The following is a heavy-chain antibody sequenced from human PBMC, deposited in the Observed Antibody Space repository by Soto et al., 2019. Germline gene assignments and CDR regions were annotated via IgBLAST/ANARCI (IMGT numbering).Heavy chain of an antibody. CDR2: INPNSGGT. J-gene: IGHJ4*02. CDR1: GYTFTGYY. D-gene: IGHD3-3*01. CDR3: ARDPDYDFWSGYPCY. Sequence: GASVKVSFKASGYTFTGYYMHWVRQAPGQGLEWMGWINPNSGGTNYAQKFQGRVTMTRDTSISTAYMELSRLRSDDTAVYYCARDPDYDFWSGYPCYWGQGTLVTVSS. V-gene: IGHV1-2*02.